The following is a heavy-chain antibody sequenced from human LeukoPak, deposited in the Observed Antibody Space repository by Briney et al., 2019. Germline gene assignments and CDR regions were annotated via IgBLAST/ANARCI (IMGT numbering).Heavy chain of an antibody. CDR3: ARDVLGAYYDSGGFDY. CDR1: GFPFNTYD. D-gene: IGHD3-22*01. Sequence: PGGSLRLSCATSGFPFNTYDMHWVRQAPGKGLEWVALIRSDGSDEKYADSMKGRFTISRDNAKSTLHLLMNSLISDDTAVYYCARDVLGAYYDSGGFDYWGQGTLVTVSS. J-gene: IGHJ4*02. CDR2: IRSDGSDE. V-gene: IGHV3-30*02.